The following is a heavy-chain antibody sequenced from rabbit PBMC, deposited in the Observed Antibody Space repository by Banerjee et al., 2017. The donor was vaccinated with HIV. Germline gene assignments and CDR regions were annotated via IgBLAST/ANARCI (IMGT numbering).Heavy chain of an antibody. J-gene: IGHJ4*01. Sequence: QQQLEESVRGVVKPEGSLTLSCTASGFSFRNNYGVCWVRQAPGKGLEWIACSNTSTGNTVYASWAKGRFTSSKTSSTAVTLQMTSLTAADPATYFCARDLGGVIGWNFNLWVPGTLVTVS. CDR1: GFSFRNNYG. CDR2: SNTSTGNT. V-gene: IGHV1S45*01. D-gene: IGHD1-1*01. CDR3: ARDLGGVIGWNFNL.